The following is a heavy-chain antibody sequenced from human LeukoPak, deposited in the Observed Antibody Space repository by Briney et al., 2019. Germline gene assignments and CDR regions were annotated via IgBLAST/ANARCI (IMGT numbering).Heavy chain of an antibody. CDR1: GYTFSRYY. Sequence: GASVKVSCKASGYTFSRYYMHWVRQAPGQGHEWMGWISPKSGDTNYAQNFQGRVTMTRDTSISTAYMELSRLTSDDTAVYYCARGRDKTTSPAIDYWGQGTLVTVSS. CDR2: ISPKSGDT. J-gene: IGHJ4*02. CDR3: ARGRDKTTSPAIDY. V-gene: IGHV1-2*02. D-gene: IGHD2-2*01.